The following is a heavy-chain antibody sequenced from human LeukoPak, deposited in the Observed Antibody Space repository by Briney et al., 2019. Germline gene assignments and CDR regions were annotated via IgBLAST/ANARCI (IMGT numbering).Heavy chain of an antibody. V-gene: IGHV4-59*01. Sequence: PSETLSLTCTVSGGSISSYYWSWLRQPPGKGLEWIGYIYYSGSTNYNPSLKSRVTISVDTSKNQFSLKLSSVTAADTAVYYCAREGPYYYDSSGTWYFDLWGRGTLVTVSS. D-gene: IGHD3-22*01. J-gene: IGHJ2*01. CDR3: AREGPYYYDSSGTWYFDL. CDR2: IYYSGST. CDR1: GGSISSYY.